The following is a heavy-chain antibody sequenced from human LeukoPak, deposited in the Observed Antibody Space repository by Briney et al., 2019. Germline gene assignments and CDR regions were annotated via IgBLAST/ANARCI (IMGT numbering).Heavy chain of an antibody. D-gene: IGHD5-24*01. Sequence: GGSLRLSCAASGFTFDDHAMHWVRQAPGKGLEWCSGISWNSGSIGYADSVKGRFTISRDNAMNSLYLQMNSLRAEDTALYYCATLEMATRSFDYWGQGTLVTVSS. CDR1: GFTFDDHA. CDR3: ATLEMATRSFDY. J-gene: IGHJ4*02. CDR2: ISWNSGSI. V-gene: IGHV3-9*01.